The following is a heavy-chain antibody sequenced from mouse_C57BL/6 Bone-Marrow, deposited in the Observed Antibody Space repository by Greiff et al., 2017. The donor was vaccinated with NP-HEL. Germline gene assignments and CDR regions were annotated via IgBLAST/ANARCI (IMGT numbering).Heavy chain of an antibody. Sequence: VQLQQSGAELVRPGTSVKVSCKASGYAFTNYLIEWVKQRPGQGLEWIGVINPGSGGTNYNEKFKGKATLTADKSSSTAYMQLSSLTSEDSAVYFCARLSPQSWFAYWGQGTLVTVSA. CDR3: ARLSPQSWFAY. CDR1: GYAFTNYL. CDR2: INPGSGGT. J-gene: IGHJ3*01. V-gene: IGHV1-54*01.